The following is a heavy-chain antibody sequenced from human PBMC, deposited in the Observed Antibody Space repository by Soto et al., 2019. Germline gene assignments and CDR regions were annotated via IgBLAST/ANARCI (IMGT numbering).Heavy chain of an antibody. V-gene: IGHV4-34*01. CDR3: ARTKIPTRDFDY. D-gene: IGHD2-2*02. CDR2: INHSGST. CDR1: GGSFSGYY. Sequence: SETLSLTCAVYGGSFSGYYWSWIRQPPGKGLEWIGEINHSGSTNYNPSLKSRVTISVDTSKNQFSLKLSSVTAADTAVYYCARTKIPTRDFDYWGQGTLVTVSS. J-gene: IGHJ4*02.